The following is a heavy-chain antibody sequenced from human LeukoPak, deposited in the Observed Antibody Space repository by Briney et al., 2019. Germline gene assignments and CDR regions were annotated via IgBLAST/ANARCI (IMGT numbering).Heavy chain of an antibody. J-gene: IGHJ4*02. CDR3: ARHVGFGDYRTHYFDY. CDR2: IYYSGST. V-gene: IGHV4-59*08. D-gene: IGHD4-17*01. CDR1: GGSISSYY. Sequence: PSETLSLTCTVSGGSISSYYWSWIRQPPGKGLEWIGYIYYSGSTNYNPSLKSRVTISVDTSKNQFSLKLSSVTAADTAVYYCARHVGFGDYRTHYFDYWGQGTLVTVSS.